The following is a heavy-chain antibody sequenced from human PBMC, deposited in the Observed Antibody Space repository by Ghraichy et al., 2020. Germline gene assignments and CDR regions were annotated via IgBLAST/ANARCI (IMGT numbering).Heavy chain of an antibody. V-gene: IGHV3-33*01. Sequence: LSLTCAASGFTFSSYGMHWVRQAPGKGLEWVAVIWYDGSNKYYADSVKGRFTISRDNSKNTLYLQMNSLRAEDTAVYYCARDLWGLHSSSWYGGAFDIWGQGTMVTVSS. CDR3: ARDLWGLHSSSWYGGAFDI. CDR1: GFTFSSYG. J-gene: IGHJ3*02. CDR2: IWYDGSNK. D-gene: IGHD6-13*01.